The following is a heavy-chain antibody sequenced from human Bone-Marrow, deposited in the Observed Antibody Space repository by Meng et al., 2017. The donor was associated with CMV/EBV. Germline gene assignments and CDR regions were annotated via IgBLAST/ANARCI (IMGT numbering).Heavy chain of an antibody. CDR3: AKGGGGHSSGWYGALDY. J-gene: IGHJ4*02. V-gene: IGHV3-23*03. D-gene: IGHD6-19*01. CDR1: GFTFSSYA. CDR2: IYSGGSST. Sequence: GGSLRLSCAASGFTFSSYAMSWVRQAPGKGLEWVSVIYSGGSSTYYADSVKGRFTISRDNSKNTLYLQMNSLRAEDTAVYYCAKGGGGHSSGWYGALDYWGQGTRVTVSS.